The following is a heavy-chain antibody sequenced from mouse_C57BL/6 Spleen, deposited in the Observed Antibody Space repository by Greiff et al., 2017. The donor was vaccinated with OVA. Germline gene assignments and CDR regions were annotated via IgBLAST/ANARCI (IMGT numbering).Heavy chain of an antibody. V-gene: IGHV5-17*01. CDR3: ARPGAMDY. J-gene: IGHJ4*01. CDR2: ISSGSSTI. Sequence: EVKLMESGGGLVKPGGSLKLSCAASGFTFSDYGMHWVRQAPEKGLEWVAYISSGSSTIYYAETVKGRVTISRDNAKNTLFLQMTSLRSEDTAMYYCARPGAMDYWGQGTSVTVSS. CDR1: GFTFSDYG.